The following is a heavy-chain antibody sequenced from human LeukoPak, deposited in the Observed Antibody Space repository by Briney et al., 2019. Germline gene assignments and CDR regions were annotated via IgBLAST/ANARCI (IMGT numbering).Heavy chain of an antibody. V-gene: IGHV4-61*02. CDR1: GGSISSDSHY. Sequence: SQTLSLTCTVSGGSISSDSHYWSWIRQPAGKGLEWIGRIYTSGSTNYNPSLKSRVTISVDTSKNQFSLKLSSVTAADTAVYYCARGVIAAGGNDFDYWGQGTLVTVSS. CDR2: IYTSGST. D-gene: IGHD6-13*01. CDR3: ARGVIAAGGNDFDY. J-gene: IGHJ4*02.